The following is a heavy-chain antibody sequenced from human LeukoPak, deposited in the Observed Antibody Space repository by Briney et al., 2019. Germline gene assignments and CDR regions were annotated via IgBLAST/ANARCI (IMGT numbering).Heavy chain of an antibody. D-gene: IGHD3-10*01. CDR2: IYHSGST. Sequence: PSETLSLTCTVSGYSISSGYYWGWIRQPPGKGLEWIGSIYHSGSTYYNPSLKSRVTISVDTSKNQFSLKLSSVTAADTAVYYCARGDYGSGSYYYYFDYWGQGTLVTVSS. CDR1: GYSISSGYY. CDR3: ARGDYGSGSYYYYFDY. V-gene: IGHV4-38-2*02. J-gene: IGHJ4*02.